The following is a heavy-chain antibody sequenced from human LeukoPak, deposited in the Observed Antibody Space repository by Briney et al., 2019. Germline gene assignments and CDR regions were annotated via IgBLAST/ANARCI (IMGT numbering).Heavy chain of an antibody. CDR2: FSSSCSNI. CDR1: GFTFSSYS. V-gene: IGHV3-21*01. D-gene: IGHD1-26*01. Sequence: PGGSLRLPCAASGFTFSSYSMNWVRQAPGKGLVWVSSFSSSCSNIYYADSVKGRFTISRDNAKNSLYLQMNSLRAEDTAVYYCARDPSSGSYYVGFFYYYYMDVWGKGTTVTVSS. CDR3: ARDPSSGSYYVGFFYYYYMDV. J-gene: IGHJ6*03.